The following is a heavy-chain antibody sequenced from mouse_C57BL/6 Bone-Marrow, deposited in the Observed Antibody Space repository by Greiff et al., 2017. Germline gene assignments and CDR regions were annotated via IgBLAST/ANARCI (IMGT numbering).Heavy chain of an antibody. D-gene: IGHD2-3*01. CDR3: TRGRSSIYDGYYGYAMDY. CDR1: GYTFTDYE. J-gene: IGHJ4*01. Sequence: QVHVKQSGAELVRPGASVTLSCKASGYTFTDYEMHWVKQTPVHGLEWIGAIDPETGGTAYNQKFKGKAILTADKSSSTAYMELRSLTSEDSAVYYCTRGRSSIYDGYYGYAMDYWGQGTSVTVSS. CDR2: IDPETGGT. V-gene: IGHV1-15*01.